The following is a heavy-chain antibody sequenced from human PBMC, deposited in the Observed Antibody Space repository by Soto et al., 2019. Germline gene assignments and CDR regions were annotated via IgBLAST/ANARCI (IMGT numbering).Heavy chain of an antibody. J-gene: IGHJ4*02. CDR3: ARDGVGATTFFGFLDY. D-gene: IGHD1-26*01. Sequence: QQQQVESGGGVVQPGGSLRLSCAASASIFKGHGMHWVRQATGKGLEWVAIIRFDGSDEHYGDSVEGRFTISRDNSKNMLYLQMNSLRAEDTAVYYCARDGVGATTFFGFLDYWGQGTLVTVSS. CDR1: ASIFKGHG. CDR2: IRFDGSDE. V-gene: IGHV3-33*08.